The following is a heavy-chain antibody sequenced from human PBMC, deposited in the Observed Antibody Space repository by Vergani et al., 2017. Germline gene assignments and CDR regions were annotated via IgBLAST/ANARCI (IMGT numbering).Heavy chain of an antibody. Sequence: QVLLQESGPGLVKPSQTLSLTCTVSGGSISSGSYYWSWIRQPAGKGLEWIGRIYTSGSTNYNPSLKSRVTMSVDTSKNQFSLKLSSVTAADTAVYYCSRAVAAAGSHYYYYYYMDVWGKGTTVTVSS. CDR2: IYTSGST. V-gene: IGHV4-61*02. CDR3: SRAVAAAGSHYYYYYYMDV. CDR1: GGSISSGSYY. D-gene: IGHD6-13*01. J-gene: IGHJ6*03.